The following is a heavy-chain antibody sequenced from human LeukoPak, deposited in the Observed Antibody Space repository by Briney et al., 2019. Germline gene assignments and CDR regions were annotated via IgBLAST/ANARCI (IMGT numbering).Heavy chain of an antibody. D-gene: IGHD6-13*01. CDR3: ARGAAAGTRWFDY. V-gene: IGHV1-24*01. J-gene: IGHJ4*02. CDR1: GYTLTELS. CDR2: FDPEDGET. Sequence: ASVKVSCKVSGYTLTELSMHWVRQAPGKGLEWMGGFDPEDGETIYAQKFQGRVTMTTDTSTSTAYMELRSLRSDDTAVYYCARGAAAGTRWFDYWGQGTLVTVSS.